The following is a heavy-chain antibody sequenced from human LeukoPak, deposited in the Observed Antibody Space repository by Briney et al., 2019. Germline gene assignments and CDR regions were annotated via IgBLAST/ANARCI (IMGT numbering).Heavy chain of an antibody. D-gene: IGHD2-15*01. J-gene: IGHJ5*02. CDR1: GGSISSYY. CDR2: IYSSGTT. CDR3: ARHFYSVSDWFDP. Sequence: SETLSLTCTVSGGSISSYYWSRIRQPAGKGLEWIGRIYSSGTTNYNPSLNSRVAMSVDTSRNQLSLKLISVTAADTAMYYCARHFYSVSDWFDPWGQGTLVIVSP. V-gene: IGHV4-4*07.